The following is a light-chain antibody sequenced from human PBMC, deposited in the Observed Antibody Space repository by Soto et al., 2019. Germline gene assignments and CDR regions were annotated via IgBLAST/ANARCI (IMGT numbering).Light chain of an antibody. V-gene: IGLV2-14*03. CDR2: DIN. CDR1: NSDVGAYIY. CDR3: SSYAGSSNV. J-gene: IGLJ1*01. Sequence: QSALTQPASVSGSPGQSITISCTGTNSDVGAYIYVSWYQQHPGKAPKLMVYDINNRPSGVSNRFSGSKSANTASLTISGLQADDEADYYCSSYAGSSNVFGTGTKVTVL.